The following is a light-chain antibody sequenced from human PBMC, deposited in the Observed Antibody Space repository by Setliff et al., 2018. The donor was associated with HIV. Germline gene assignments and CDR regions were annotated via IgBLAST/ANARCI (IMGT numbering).Light chain of an antibody. J-gene: IGLJ1*01. CDR3: QVWDSSSDHHV. CDR2: DDN. CDR1: NIGSKG. V-gene: IGLV3-21*03. Sequence: SYELTQPPSVSVAPGKTARITCGGNNIGSKGVHWYQQKPGQAPVLVVYDDNDRPSGIPERFSGSNSGNTATLTISRVEAGDEADYYCQVWDSSSDHHVFGTGTKV.